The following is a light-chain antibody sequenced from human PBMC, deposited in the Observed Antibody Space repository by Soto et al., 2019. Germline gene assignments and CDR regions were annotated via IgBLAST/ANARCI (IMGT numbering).Light chain of an antibody. Sequence: QSVLTQPPPASGSPGQSVTISRTGTSSDGVGYNFVSWYQQYPGRAPKLMLYEVTKRPSGVPDRFSGSKSGNTASLTVSGLQAEDEADYYCSSYAASNNFYFVFGGGTKVTVL. J-gene: IGLJ3*02. CDR2: EVT. CDR1: SSDGVGYNF. V-gene: IGLV2-8*01. CDR3: SSYAASNNFYFV.